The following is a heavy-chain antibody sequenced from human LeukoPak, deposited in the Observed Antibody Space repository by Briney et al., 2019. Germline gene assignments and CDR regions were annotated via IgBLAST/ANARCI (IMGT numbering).Heavy chain of an antibody. Sequence: GGSLRLSCAASGFTFSSYAMSWVRQAPGNGLEWVSAISGSGGSTYYADSVKGRFTISRDNSKNTLYLQMNSLRAEDTAVYYCAKAKTALLHYYYGMDVWGQGTTVTVSS. J-gene: IGHJ6*02. CDR2: ISGSGGST. D-gene: IGHD3-22*01. CDR3: AKAKTALLHYYYGMDV. CDR1: GFTFSSYA. V-gene: IGHV3-23*01.